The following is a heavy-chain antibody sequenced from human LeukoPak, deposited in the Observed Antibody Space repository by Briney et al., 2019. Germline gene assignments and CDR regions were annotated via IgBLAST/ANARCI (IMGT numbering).Heavy chain of an antibody. D-gene: IGHD3-3*01. J-gene: IGHJ6*03. CDR1: GGSISSSSYY. V-gene: IGHV4-39*07. CDR2: IYYSGST. CDR3: ARVRVFGVVIVRGFYYYYMDV. Sequence: SETLSLTCTVSGGSISSSSYYWGWIRQPPGKGLEWIGSIYYSGSTYYNPSLKSRVTISVDTSKNQFSLKLSSVTAADTAVYYCARVRVFGVVIVRGFYYYYMDVWGKGTTVTVSS.